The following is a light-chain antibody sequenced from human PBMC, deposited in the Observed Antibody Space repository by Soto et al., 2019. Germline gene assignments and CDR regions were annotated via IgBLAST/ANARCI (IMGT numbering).Light chain of an antibody. CDR2: RNN. V-gene: IGLV1-44*01. CDR1: YSNIGSRP. J-gene: IGLJ1*01. CDR3: AAWDDSLNVYV. Sequence: QSVLTQPTSASGTPGQRVTISCSGSYSNIGSRPVNWYQQFPGTAPKLLMYRNNQRPSGVPDRFSGSKSGTSASLAISGLQSEDEADYYCAAWDDSLNVYVFGTGTKVTVL.